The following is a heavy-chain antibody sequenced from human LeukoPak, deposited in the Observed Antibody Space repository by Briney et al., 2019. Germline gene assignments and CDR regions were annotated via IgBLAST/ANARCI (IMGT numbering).Heavy chain of an antibody. CDR3: ARGRYSSRSGGYYFDI. CDR2: ISGSGGST. V-gene: IGHV3-23*01. Sequence: GGSLRLSCAASGFTFSSYAMSWVRQAPGKGLEWVSAISGSGGSTYYADSVKGRFTISRDNSKNTLYLQMNSLRAEDTAVYYCARGRYSSRSGGYYFDIWGQGTLVTVSS. D-gene: IGHD2-2*01. CDR1: GFTFSSYA. J-gene: IGHJ4*02.